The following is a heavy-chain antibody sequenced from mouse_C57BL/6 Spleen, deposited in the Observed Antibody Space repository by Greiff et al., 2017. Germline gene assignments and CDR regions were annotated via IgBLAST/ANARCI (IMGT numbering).Heavy chain of an antibody. V-gene: IGHV2-9-1*01. Sequence: QVQLQQSGPGLVAPSQSLSITCTVSGFSLTSYAISWVRQPPGTGLEWLGVIWTGGGTNYNSALKSRLSISKYNSKSQVFLKMNSLQTDDTARYYCARKGFYYGNYDPYYFDYRGQGTTLTVAS. CDR1: GFSLTSYA. CDR2: IWTGGGT. CDR3: ARKGFYYGNYDPYYFDY. D-gene: IGHD2-1*01. J-gene: IGHJ2*01.